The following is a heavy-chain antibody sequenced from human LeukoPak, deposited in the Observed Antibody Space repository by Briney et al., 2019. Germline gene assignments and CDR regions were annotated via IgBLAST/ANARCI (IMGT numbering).Heavy chain of an antibody. CDR3: TTDRPGWNDGTDAFDI. CDR2: IKSKTDGGAT. D-gene: IGHD1-1*01. Sequence: RRSLRLSCAAAGFSCSDAWRSWVRQSPGKGLEWVGRIKSKTDGGATHYAAPVIGRFTVSRDDSKNTLYLQMNSLNTEDTAVYFCTTDRPGWNDGTDAFDIWGQGTMITVSS. J-gene: IGHJ3*02. V-gene: IGHV3-15*01. CDR1: GFSCSDAW.